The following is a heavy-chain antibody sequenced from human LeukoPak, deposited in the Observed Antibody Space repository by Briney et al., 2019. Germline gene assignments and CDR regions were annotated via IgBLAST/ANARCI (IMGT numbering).Heavy chain of an antibody. J-gene: IGHJ6*03. Sequence: PGGSLRLSCAASGFTFSSYGMHWVRQAPGKGLEWVAVIWYDEGNKYYADSVKGRFTISRDNSKNTLYLHMNSLRAEDTAVYYCANTPRVGATLGYYMDVWGKGTTVTVSS. CDR3: ANTPRVGATLGYYMDV. CDR1: GFTFSSYG. D-gene: IGHD1-26*01. CDR2: IWYDEGNK. V-gene: IGHV3-33*06.